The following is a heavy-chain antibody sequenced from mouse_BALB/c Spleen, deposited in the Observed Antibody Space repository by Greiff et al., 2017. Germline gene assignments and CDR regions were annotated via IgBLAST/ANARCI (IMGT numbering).Heavy chain of an antibody. Sequence: VQLKQSGAELVRSGASVKLSCTASGFNIKDYYMHWVKQRPEQGLEWIGWIDPENGDTEYAPKFQGKATMTADTSSNTAYLQLSSLTSEDTAVYYCNGYDYDAYWGQGTLVTVSA. V-gene: IGHV14-4*02. CDR1: GFNIKDYY. CDR2: IDPENGDT. CDR3: NGYDYDAY. D-gene: IGHD2-4*01. J-gene: IGHJ3*01.